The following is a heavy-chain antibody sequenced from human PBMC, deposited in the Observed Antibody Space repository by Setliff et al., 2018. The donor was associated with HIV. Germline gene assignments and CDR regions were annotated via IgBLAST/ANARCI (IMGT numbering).Heavy chain of an antibody. CDR3: VREIGFSMTPITRHLYYMDV. CDR2: INPNSGGT. D-gene: IGHD3-10*01. V-gene: IGHV1-2*02. Sequence: GASVKVSCKASGYTFTGYYMHWVRQAPGQGLEWMGWINPNSGGTNYAQKFQGRVTMTRDNAEDSLYLQLNNLRTEDTAVYYYVREIGFSMTPITRHLYYMDVWGNGTTVTVSS. CDR1: GYTFTGYY. J-gene: IGHJ6*03.